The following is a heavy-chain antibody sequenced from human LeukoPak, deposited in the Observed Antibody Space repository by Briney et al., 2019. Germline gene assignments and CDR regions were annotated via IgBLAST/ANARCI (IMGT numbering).Heavy chain of an antibody. CDR3: AKDSSQLPTYLDY. Sequence: GGSLRLSCAASGFTFDDYAMHWVRQAPGKGLEWVSGISTSGGSTYYADSVKGRFTISRDNSKNTLYLQMNSLRAEDTAVYYCAKDSSQLPTYLDYWGQGTLVTVSS. CDR2: ISTSGGST. J-gene: IGHJ4*02. CDR1: GFTFDDYA. V-gene: IGHV3-23*01. D-gene: IGHD2-2*01.